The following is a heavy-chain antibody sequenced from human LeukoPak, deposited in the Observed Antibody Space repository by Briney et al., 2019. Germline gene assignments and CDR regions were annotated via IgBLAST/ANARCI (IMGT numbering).Heavy chain of an antibody. V-gene: IGHV4-4*07. CDR3: ARTSGTANY. CDR1: GRSMWFHY. D-gene: IGHD6-19*01. Sequence: SDPLSLTCSVWGRSMWFHYWRCMRHPGGKGLECIERIYCSGGTHYNPSLKSRVAMSVDTHKHQFSLKLVSVTAADPAVFFCARTSGTANYWGQGSLVTVSS. CDR2: IYCSGGT. J-gene: IGHJ4*02.